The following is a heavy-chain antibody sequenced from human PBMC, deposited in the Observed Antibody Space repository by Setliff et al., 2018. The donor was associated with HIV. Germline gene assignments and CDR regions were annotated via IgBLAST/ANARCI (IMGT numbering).Heavy chain of an antibody. J-gene: IGHJ5*02. CDR2: IIPIFGTA. V-gene: IGHV1-69*13. CDR3: ARASVVVVITTTTYNWFDP. CDR1: GGTFSSYA. D-gene: IGHD3-22*01. Sequence: SVKVSCKASGGTFSSYAISWVRQAPGQGLEWMGGIIPIFGTANYAQKFQGRVTITADESTSTAYMELSSLRSEDTAVYYCARASVVVVITTTTYNWFDPWGQGTLVTVSS.